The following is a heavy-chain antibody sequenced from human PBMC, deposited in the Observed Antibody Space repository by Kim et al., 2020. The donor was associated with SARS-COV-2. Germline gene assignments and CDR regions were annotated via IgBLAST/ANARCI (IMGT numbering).Heavy chain of an antibody. CDR3: ARTVTTGYYYYYYGMDV. V-gene: IGHV2-70*11. Sequence: SGPTLVNPTQTLTLTCTFSGFSLSTSGMCVSWIRQPPGKALEWLARIDWDDDKYYSTSLKTRLTISKDTSKNQVVLTMTNMDPVDTATYYCARTVTTGYYYYYYGMDVWGQGTTVTVSS. CDR1: GFSLSTSGMC. D-gene: IGHD4-17*01. CDR2: IDWDDDK. J-gene: IGHJ6*02.